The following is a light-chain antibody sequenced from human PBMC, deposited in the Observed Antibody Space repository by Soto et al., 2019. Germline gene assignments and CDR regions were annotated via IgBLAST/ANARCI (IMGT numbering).Light chain of an antibody. J-gene: IGKJ1*01. Sequence: ELVMTQSPATLSVSPGERATLSCRAGQSVSSNLAWYQQKPGQAPRLLIYGASTRATGIPARFSGSGSGTEFTLTISTLQSEDFAVYYCQQYNNWPWTVGYGTKVDIX. CDR2: GAS. CDR1: QSVSSN. V-gene: IGKV3-15*01. CDR3: QQYNNWPWT.